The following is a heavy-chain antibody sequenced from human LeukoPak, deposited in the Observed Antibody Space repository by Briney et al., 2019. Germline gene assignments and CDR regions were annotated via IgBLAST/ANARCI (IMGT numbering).Heavy chain of an antibody. V-gene: IGHV1-69*04. CDR3: ARAPGYCSGGSCYSDAFDI. CDR2: IIPILGIA. J-gene: IGHJ3*02. D-gene: IGHD2-15*01. Sequence: GASVKVSCKASGGTFSSYAISWVRQAPGQGLEWMGRIIPILGIANYALKFQGRVTITADKSTSTAYMELSSLRSEDTAVYYCARAPGYCSGGSCYSDAFDIWGQGTMVTVSS. CDR1: GGTFSSYA.